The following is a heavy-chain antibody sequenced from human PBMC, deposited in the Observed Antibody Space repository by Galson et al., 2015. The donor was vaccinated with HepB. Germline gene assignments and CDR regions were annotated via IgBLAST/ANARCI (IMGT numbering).Heavy chain of an antibody. Sequence: SLRLSCAASGFTFSSYAMHWVRQAPVKVLEWVAVISYDGSNKYYADSVKGRFTISRDNSKNTLYLQMNSLRAEDTAVYYCARSDYYYDSSGYYQFWGQGTLVTVSS. J-gene: IGHJ4*02. CDR2: ISYDGSNK. CDR3: ARSDYYYDSSGYYQF. CDR1: GFTFSSYA. V-gene: IGHV3-30*04. D-gene: IGHD3-22*01.